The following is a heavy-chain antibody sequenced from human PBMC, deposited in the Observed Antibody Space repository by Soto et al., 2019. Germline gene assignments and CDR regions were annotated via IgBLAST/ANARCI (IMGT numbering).Heavy chain of an antibody. J-gene: IGHJ5*01. CDR1: VGSLSTYY. CDR2: VSCSANI. V-gene: IGHV4-59*01. Sequence: SETLSLTCTVSVGSLSTYYWTWFRRPPRNGLEWIGYVSCSANINYGPSLKSRVTLSVDTSKNQSSLNLTSVTAADTALYYCARGSSGYFPTLFWSWGKGPLVT. D-gene: IGHD3-22*01. CDR3: ARGSSGYFPTLFWS.